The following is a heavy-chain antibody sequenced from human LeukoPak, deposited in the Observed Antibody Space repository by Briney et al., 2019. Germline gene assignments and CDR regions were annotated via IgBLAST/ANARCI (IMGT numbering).Heavy chain of an antibody. CDR3: ARAYSSSFGGYFDY. CDR2: MNPNSGNT. J-gene: IGHJ4*02. V-gene: IGHV1-8*01. CDR1: GYTFTSYD. Sequence: WASVKVSCKASGYTFTSYDINWVRQATGQGLEWMGWMNPNSGNTGYAQKLQGRVTMTTDTSTSTAYMELGSLRSDDTAVYYCARAYSSSFGGYFDYWGQGTLVTVSS. D-gene: IGHD6-6*01.